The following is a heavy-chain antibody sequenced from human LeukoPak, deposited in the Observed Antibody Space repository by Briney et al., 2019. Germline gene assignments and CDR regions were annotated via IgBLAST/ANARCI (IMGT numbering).Heavy chain of an antibody. Sequence: GGSLRLSCAVSAFRFSYKDMHWVRQAPGKGLEFVSSIGAAGAHTFYADSVKGRFTISRDNFQSTMYLQMDGLRREDSAVYYCARELGGTKTGGFDIWGQGTVVTVSS. D-gene: IGHD1-14*01. CDR2: IGAAGAHT. CDR1: AFRFSYKD. J-gene: IGHJ3*02. CDR3: ARELGGTKTGGFDI. V-gene: IGHV3-64*02.